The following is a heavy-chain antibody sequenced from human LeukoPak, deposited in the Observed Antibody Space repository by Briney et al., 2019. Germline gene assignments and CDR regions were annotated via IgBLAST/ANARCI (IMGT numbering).Heavy chain of an antibody. V-gene: IGHV4-38-2*01. CDR2: LYHSGST. CDR3: ARSDGAH. Sequence: SETLSLTCAVSGFSISTGYFWGWLRQPPGKGLEWTGSLYHSGSTYYNPSLKSRVTISLDTSKNEFSLKLTSVTAADTAVYYCARSDGAHWGQGTLVTVSS. J-gene: IGHJ4*02. D-gene: IGHD3-10*01. CDR1: GFSISTGYF.